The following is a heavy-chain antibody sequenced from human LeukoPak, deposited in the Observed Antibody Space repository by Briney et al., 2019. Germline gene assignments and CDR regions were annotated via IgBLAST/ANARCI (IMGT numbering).Heavy chain of an antibody. CDR1: GGSIRSYY. CDR2: IYYSGST. V-gene: IGHV4-59*01. CDR3: ARGHIQLWSSFDY. Sequence: SETLSLTCTVSGGSIRSYYWSWIRQPPGKGLECIGYIYYSGSTNYNPSLKSRVTISVDTSKNQFSLKLSSVTAADTAVYYCARGHIQLWSSFDYWGQGTLDTVSS. D-gene: IGHD5-18*01. J-gene: IGHJ4*02.